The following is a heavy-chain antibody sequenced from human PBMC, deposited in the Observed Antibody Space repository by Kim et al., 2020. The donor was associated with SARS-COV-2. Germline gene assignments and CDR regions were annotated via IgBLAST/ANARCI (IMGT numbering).Heavy chain of an antibody. CDR3: ARDERARGSYRYTD. CDR1: GFTVSSNY. Sequence: GGSLRLSCAASGFTVSSNYMSWVRQAPGKGLEWVSVIYSGGSTYYADSVKGRFTISRDNSKNTLYLQMNSLRAEDTAVYYCARDERARGSYRYTDWGQGTLVTVSS. CDR2: IYSGGST. D-gene: IGHD3-16*02. V-gene: IGHV3-53*01. J-gene: IGHJ4*02.